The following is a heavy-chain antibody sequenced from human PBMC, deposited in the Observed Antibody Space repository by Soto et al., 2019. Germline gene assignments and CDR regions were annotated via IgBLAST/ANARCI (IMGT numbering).Heavy chain of an antibody. V-gene: IGHV3-23*01. Sequence: GGSLRLSCAASGFTFSSYAMSWVRQAPGKGLEWVSAISGSGGSTYYADSVKGRFTISRDNSKNTLYLQMNSLRAEDTAVYYCAKDPLYYYDSSGYYYPDGMGVWGQGTTVTVSS. J-gene: IGHJ6*02. CDR2: ISGSGGST. CDR1: GFTFSSYA. D-gene: IGHD3-22*01. CDR3: AKDPLYYYDSSGYYYPDGMGV.